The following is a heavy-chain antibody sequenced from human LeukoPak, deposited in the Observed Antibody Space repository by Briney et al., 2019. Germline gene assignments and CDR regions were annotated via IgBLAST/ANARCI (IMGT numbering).Heavy chain of an antibody. Sequence: GASVKVSCKASGGTFSSYAISWVRQAPGQGLVWMGRIIPIFGTANYAQKFQGRVTITTDESTSTAYMELSSLRSEDTAVYYCARTRYYDSSGGDYWGQGTLVTVSS. D-gene: IGHD3-22*01. CDR3: ARTRYYDSSGGDY. CDR1: GGTFSSYA. CDR2: IIPIFGTA. V-gene: IGHV1-69*05. J-gene: IGHJ4*02.